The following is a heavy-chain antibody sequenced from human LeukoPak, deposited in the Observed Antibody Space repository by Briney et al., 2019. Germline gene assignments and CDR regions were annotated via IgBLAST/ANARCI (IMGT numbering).Heavy chain of an antibody. J-gene: IGHJ4*02. D-gene: IGHD6-19*01. Sequence: GGSLRLSCAASGFTFSDYGIHWVRQAPGKGLELVSLISYDDSNKYYANSLKSRFTISRDNSKNTLDLQMNRLRAEDRAVYYCARDLDRLVAEGYYFDYWGQGTLVTVSS. V-gene: IGHV3-30*03. CDR2: ISYDDSNK. CDR1: GFTFSDYG. CDR3: ARDLDRLVAEGYYFDY.